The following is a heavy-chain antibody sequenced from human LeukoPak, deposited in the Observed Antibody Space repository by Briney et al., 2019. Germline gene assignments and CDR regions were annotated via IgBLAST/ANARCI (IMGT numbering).Heavy chain of an antibody. CDR2: ISSSSSTI. CDR1: GVTFSSYS. CDR3: ARDFGRTGKLWFGELLKPFDY. J-gene: IGHJ4*02. D-gene: IGHD3-10*01. Sequence: GGSLRLSCAASGVTFSSYSMNWVRQAPGKGLEWVSYISSSSSTIYYADSVKGRFTISRDNAKNSLYLQMNSLRAEDTAVYYCARDFGRTGKLWFGELLKPFDYWGQGTLVTVSS. V-gene: IGHV3-48*01.